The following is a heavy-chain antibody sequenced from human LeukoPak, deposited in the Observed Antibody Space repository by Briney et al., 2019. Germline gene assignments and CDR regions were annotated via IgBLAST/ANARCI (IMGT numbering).Heavy chain of an antibody. D-gene: IGHD2-2*01. CDR3: ARERYCSSTGCSNYFDY. Sequence: GRSLRLSCAASGFTFSSYAMHWVRQAPGKGLEWVAVISYDGNNKYYADSVKGRFTISRDNSKNTLYLQMISLRAEDTAMFYCARERYCSSTGCSNYFDYWGQGTLVTVSS. J-gene: IGHJ4*02. CDR2: ISYDGNNK. V-gene: IGHV3-30-3*01. CDR1: GFTFSSYA.